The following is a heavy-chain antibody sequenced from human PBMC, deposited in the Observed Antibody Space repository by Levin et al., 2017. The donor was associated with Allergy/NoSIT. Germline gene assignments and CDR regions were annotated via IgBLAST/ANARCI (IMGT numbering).Heavy chain of an antibody. D-gene: IGHD3-3*01. Sequence: GSLRLSCAVYGGSFSGYYWNWIRQPPGKGLEWIGEINHSGRTNYNPSLKSRVTISVDTSKNQFSLKLSSVTAADTAVYYCARVVDYDFWSGYLDYWGQGTLVTVSS. CDR1: GGSFSGYY. J-gene: IGHJ4*02. CDR2: INHSGRT. CDR3: ARVVDYDFWSGYLDY. V-gene: IGHV4-34*01.